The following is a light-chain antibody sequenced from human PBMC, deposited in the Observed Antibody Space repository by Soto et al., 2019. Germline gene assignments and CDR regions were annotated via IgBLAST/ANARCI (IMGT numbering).Light chain of an antibody. CDR3: AAWNDSLSGVV. CDR2: RNN. Sequence: QSVLTQPPSASGTPGQRVTISCSGSSSNIGSNYVYWYQQLPGTAPKLLIYRNNQRPSGVPDRFSGSKSGTSASLAISGLQSEDAADSYCAAWNDSLSGVVFGGGTKLTVL. J-gene: IGLJ2*01. V-gene: IGLV1-47*01. CDR1: SSNIGSNY.